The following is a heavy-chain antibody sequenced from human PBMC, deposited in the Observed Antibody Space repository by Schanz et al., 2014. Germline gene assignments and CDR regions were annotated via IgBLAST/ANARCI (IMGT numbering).Heavy chain of an antibody. CDR1: GFTFSSYA. J-gene: IGHJ4*02. Sequence: QVQLVESGGGVVQPGRSLRLSCAASGFTFSSYAMHWVRQAPGRGLQWVALISYDGINKYYADSVKGRFTISRDNSKNTLYLQMNSLRVEDTAVYYCAREVGGSFGQHYWGQGALVTVSS. V-gene: IGHV3-30*04. CDR3: AREVGGSFGQHY. CDR2: ISYDGINK. D-gene: IGHD1-26*01.